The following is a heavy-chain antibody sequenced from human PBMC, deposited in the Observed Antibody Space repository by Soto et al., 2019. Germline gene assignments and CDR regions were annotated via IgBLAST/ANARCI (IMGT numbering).Heavy chain of an antibody. D-gene: IGHD6-19*01. V-gene: IGHV1-46*03. CDR3: ARCDSSGCY. J-gene: IGHJ4*02. CDR1: GYTFTSYY. CDR2: INPTDGST. Sequence: ASVKVSCKASGYTFTSYYMHWVRQAPGQGLEWMGIINPTDGSTDYEQKFQGRVTMTRDTSTSTVYMELSTLRSEDTAVYYCARCDSSGCYWGQGTLVTVSS.